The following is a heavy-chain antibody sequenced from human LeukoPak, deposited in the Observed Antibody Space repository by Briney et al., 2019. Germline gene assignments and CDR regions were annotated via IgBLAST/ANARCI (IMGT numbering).Heavy chain of an antibody. CDR3: ARNENSGWGYFDY. D-gene: IGHD5-12*01. V-gene: IGHV3-23*01. Sequence: QSGGSLRLSCAASRFTFNSYAMSWVRQAPGKGLEWVSVIGGSNGITFYVGSLKGRFTISRDNSKDTLYLQMNSLRAEDTAVYYCARNENSGWGYFDYWGQGTLVTVSS. J-gene: IGHJ4*02. CDR2: IGGSNGIT. CDR1: RFTFNSYA.